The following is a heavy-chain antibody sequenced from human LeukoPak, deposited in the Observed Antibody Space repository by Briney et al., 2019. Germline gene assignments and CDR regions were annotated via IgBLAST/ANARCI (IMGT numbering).Heavy chain of an antibody. V-gene: IGHV1-46*01. J-gene: IGHJ4*02. CDR2: SNPSGGST. CDR3: TREAGYGDFDY. CDR1: GYTFTSYY. Sequence: ASVKVSCKASGYTFTSYYIHWVRQAPGQGLEWMGISNPSGGSTRYAQRFQGRVTMTSDTSTSTVYLELSSLRSEDTAVYYCTREAGYGDFDYWGQGNLVTVSS. D-gene: IGHD4-17*01.